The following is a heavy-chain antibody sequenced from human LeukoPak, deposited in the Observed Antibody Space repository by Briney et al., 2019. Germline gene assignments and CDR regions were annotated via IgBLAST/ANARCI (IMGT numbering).Heavy chain of an antibody. Sequence: SETLSLTCALDGASFSGYYWSWVRQPPGKGLEWIGEINHSGSTNYNPSLKSRVTISVDTSKNHCTLKLSSVSAGDTSVYYCARGLSSGYDFDYWGQGTLVTVSS. J-gene: IGHJ4*02. D-gene: IGHD5-12*01. V-gene: IGHV4-34*01. CDR3: ARGLSSGYDFDY. CDR1: GASFSGYY. CDR2: INHSGST.